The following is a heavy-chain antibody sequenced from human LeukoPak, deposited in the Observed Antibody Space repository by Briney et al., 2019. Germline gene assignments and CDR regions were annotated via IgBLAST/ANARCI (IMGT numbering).Heavy chain of an antibody. CDR2: IKQDGSEK. CDR3: ARDAYSSGWFSYFDY. J-gene: IGHJ4*02. Sequence: GGSLRLSCAASGFTFSSYWMSWVRQAPGKGLEWVANIKQDGSEKYYVDSVKGRFTISRDNSKNTLYLQMNSLRAEDTAVYYCARDAYSSGWFSYFDYWGQGTLVTVSS. D-gene: IGHD6-19*01. CDR1: GFTFSSYW. V-gene: IGHV3-7*01.